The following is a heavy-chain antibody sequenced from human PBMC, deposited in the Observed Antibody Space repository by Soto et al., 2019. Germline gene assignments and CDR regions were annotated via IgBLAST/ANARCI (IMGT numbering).Heavy chain of an antibody. CDR1: GFSLTRGVG. Sequence: QITLKESGPALVKPTQTLTLTCTFSGFSLTRGVGVAWIRQPPGKALEWLALIYWDDDKRYSSSLKSRLTITNDTSKNQVVLIMPNMDPVDTATYYCAHKPLTTTGAFDPWGQGTLVTVSS. V-gene: IGHV2-5*02. D-gene: IGHD4-17*01. CDR3: AHKPLTTTGAFDP. CDR2: IYWDDDK. J-gene: IGHJ5*02.